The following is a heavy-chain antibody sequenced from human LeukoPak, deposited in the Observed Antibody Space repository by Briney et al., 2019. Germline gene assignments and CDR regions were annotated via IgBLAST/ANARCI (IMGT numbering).Heavy chain of an antibody. D-gene: IGHD3-3*01. CDR1: GITFSGPK. Sequence: GALKPLCCTSGITFSGPKMEWVRPGSREGPELVCRNRNKANSYTTEYAASVKGRFTISRDDSKNSLYLQMNSLKTEDTAVYYCAVPTYYDFWSGYHYWGQGTLVTVSS. CDR3: AVPTYYDFWSGYHY. J-gene: IGHJ4*02. V-gene: IGHV3-72*01. CDR2: NRNKANSYTT.